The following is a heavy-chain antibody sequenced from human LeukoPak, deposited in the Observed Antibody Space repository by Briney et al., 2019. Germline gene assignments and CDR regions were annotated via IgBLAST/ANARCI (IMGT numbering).Heavy chain of an antibody. J-gene: IGHJ4*02. CDR3: AKAVGGSSSL. CDR2: ISYDGSNK. CDR1: GFTFSSYG. Sequence: GRSLRLSCAASGFTFSSYGMHRVRQAPGKGLEWVAVISYDGSNKYYADSVKGRFTISRDNSKNTLYLQMNSLRAEDTAVYYCAKAVGGSSSLWGQGTLVTVSS. D-gene: IGHD1-26*01. V-gene: IGHV3-30*18.